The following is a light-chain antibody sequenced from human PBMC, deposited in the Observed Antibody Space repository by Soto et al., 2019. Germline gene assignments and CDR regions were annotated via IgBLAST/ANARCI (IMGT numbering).Light chain of an antibody. Sequence: DIQMTQSPFSLSASVGDRVIITCRASQSINSYLNWYQQKPGKAPKLLIYAASTLQSGVPSRFSGSGSGTDFTLTISSLQPEDFATYHCQQSYSDLWTFGQGTKVEIK. CDR1: QSINSY. J-gene: IGKJ1*01. V-gene: IGKV1-39*01. CDR3: QQSYSDLWT. CDR2: AAS.